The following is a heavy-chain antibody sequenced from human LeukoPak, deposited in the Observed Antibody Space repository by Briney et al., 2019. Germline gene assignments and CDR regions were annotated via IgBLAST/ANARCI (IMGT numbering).Heavy chain of an antibody. V-gene: IGHV3-33*01. CDR3: TRGQSSGYSSGDY. Sequence: GRSLRLSCAASGFIFSNYGMHWVRQAPGKRLEWVAVIWNDGSETFHADSVKGRFRIARDNSKNTLYLQMNSLRAEDTAVYYCTRGQSSGYSSGDYWGQGTLVTVSS. CDR1: GFIFSNYG. CDR2: IWNDGSET. D-gene: IGHD3-22*01. J-gene: IGHJ4*02.